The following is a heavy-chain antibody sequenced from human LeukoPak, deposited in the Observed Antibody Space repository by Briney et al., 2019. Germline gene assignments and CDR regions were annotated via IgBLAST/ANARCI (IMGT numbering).Heavy chain of an antibody. CDR2: ISSSSSTI. CDR3: AKDRNYRDLDSLDI. D-gene: IGHD5-24*01. CDR1: GFTFSSYS. V-gene: IGHV3-48*04. J-gene: IGHJ3*02. Sequence: GGSLRLSCAASGFTFSSYSMNWVRQAPGKGLEWVSYISSSSSTIYYADSVKGRFTISRDNAKNSLYLQMNSLRAEDTAFYYCAKDRNYRDLDSLDIWGQGTMVTVSS.